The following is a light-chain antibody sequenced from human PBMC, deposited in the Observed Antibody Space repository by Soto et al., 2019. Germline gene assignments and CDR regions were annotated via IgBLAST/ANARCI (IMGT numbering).Light chain of an antibody. V-gene: IGLV2-23*01. Sequence: QSALTQPASVSGSPGQSITISCTGTSGDVGTHNLVSWYQQHPGKAPKLMIYEDNKRPSGVSNRFSGSKSGNTASLTISGLQADDEAVYHCCSYAGRNTLLFGGGTKVTVL. CDR2: EDN. CDR3: CSYAGRNTLL. CDR1: SGDVGTHNL. J-gene: IGLJ2*01.